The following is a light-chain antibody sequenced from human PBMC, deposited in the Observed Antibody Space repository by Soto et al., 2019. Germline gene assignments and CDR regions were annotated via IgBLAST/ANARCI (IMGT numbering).Light chain of an antibody. CDR2: GAS. CDR3: QQYNNWPPWT. CDR1: QSISSN. J-gene: IGKJ1*01. Sequence: EIVMTQSPATLSVSPGERATLSCRASQSISSNLAWYQQKPGQAPRLLIYGASTRATGIPARFSGSGSGTEFTPIIISLQSEDFAVYYCQQYNNWPPWTFGEGTKVDFK. V-gene: IGKV3-15*01.